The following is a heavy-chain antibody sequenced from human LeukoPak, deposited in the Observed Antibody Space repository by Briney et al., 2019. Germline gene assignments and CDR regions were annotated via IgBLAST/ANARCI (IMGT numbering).Heavy chain of an antibody. V-gene: IGHV1-2*02. CDR3: ARGGNTDYGDYGMDV. D-gene: IGHD4-17*01. CDR2: INPNSGGT. Sequence: ASVKVCCKASGYTFTGYYMHWVRQAPGQGVEWMGWINPNSGGTNYAQKFQGRVTMTRDTSISTAYMELSRLRSDDTAVYYCARGGNTDYGDYGMDVWGQGTTVTVSS. J-gene: IGHJ6*02. CDR1: GYTFTGYY.